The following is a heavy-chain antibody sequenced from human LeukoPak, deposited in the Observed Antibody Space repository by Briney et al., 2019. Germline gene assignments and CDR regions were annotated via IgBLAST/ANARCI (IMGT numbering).Heavy chain of an antibody. D-gene: IGHD3-3*01. V-gene: IGHV3-30*18. CDR3: AKDLWIRRRPKEGYFDY. CDR1: GFTFSSYS. J-gene: IGHJ4*02. Sequence: GGSLRLSCAASGFTFSSYSMHWVRPAPGKGLEWVAVIPYDGSNKYYADSVKGRFTISRDNSKNTLYLQMNSLRAEDTAVYYCAKDLWIRRRPKEGYFDYWGQGTLVTVSS. CDR2: IPYDGSNK.